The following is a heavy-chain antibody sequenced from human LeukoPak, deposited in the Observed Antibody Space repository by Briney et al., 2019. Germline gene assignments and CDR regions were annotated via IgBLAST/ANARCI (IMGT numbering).Heavy chain of an antibody. CDR2: IYSSGNT. Sequence: PSETLSLTCTVSGDSISSNYWSWIRQSAGKGLEWIGRIYSSGNTIYNPSLKSRVTMSVDTSKNQFSLKLNSVTAADTAVYYCARVTRPGNGIPDYWGQGTLVTVSS. V-gene: IGHV4-4*07. CDR3: ARVTRPGNGIPDY. CDR1: GDSISSNY. D-gene: IGHD6-6*01. J-gene: IGHJ4*02.